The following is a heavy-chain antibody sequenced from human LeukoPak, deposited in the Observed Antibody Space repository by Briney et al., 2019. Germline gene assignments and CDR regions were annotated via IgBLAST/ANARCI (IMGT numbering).Heavy chain of an antibody. CDR3: ARTLAAAVYYYYYYMDV. CDR2: INHSGGT. Sequence: SETLSLTCAVYGGSFSGYYWSWIRQPPGKGLEWIGEINHSGGTNYNPSLKSRVTISVDTSKNQFSLKLSSVTAADTAVYYCARTLAAAVYYYYYYMDVWGKGTTVTVSS. J-gene: IGHJ6*03. CDR1: GGSFSGYY. D-gene: IGHD6-13*01. V-gene: IGHV4-34*01.